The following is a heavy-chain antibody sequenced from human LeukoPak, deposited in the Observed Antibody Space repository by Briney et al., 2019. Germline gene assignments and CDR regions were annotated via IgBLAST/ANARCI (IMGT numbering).Heavy chain of an antibody. Sequence: PSETLSLTCAVYGGSFSGYYWSWIRQPPGKGLEWIGEINHSGSTNYNPSLKSRVTISVDTSKNQFSLKLSSVTAADTAVYYCAGSIVVVPAATDPAGYWGQGTLVTVSS. CDR2: INHSGST. J-gene: IGHJ4*02. CDR3: AGSIVVVPAATDPAGY. CDR1: GGSFSGYY. D-gene: IGHD2-2*01. V-gene: IGHV4-34*01.